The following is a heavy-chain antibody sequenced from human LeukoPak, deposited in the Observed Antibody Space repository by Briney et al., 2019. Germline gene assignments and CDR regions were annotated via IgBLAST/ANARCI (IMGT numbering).Heavy chain of an antibody. CDR3: ARTHCSGGSCYSWYFDY. J-gene: IGHJ4*02. V-gene: IGHV4-34*01. D-gene: IGHD2-15*01. CDR2: INHSGST. CDR1: GGSFSGYY. Sequence: SETLSLTCAVYGGSFSGYYWSWIRQPPGKGLEWIGDINHSGSTNYDPSLKSRVTISVDTSKNQFSMKLCSVTAADTAVYYCARTHCSGGSCYSWYFDYWGQGTLVTVSS.